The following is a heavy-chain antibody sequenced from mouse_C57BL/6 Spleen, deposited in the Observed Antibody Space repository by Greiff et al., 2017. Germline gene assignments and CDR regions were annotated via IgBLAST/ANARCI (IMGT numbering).Heavy chain of an antibody. V-gene: IGHV1-81*01. CDR3: ARYPYGNYGAWFAY. D-gene: IGHD2-1*01. Sequence: VQLVESGAELARPGASVKLSCKASGYTFTSYGISWVKQRTGQGLEWIGELYPRSGNTYYTEKFKGKATLTADKSSSTAYMELRSLTSEDSAVYFCARYPYGNYGAWFAYWGQGTLVTVSA. CDR1: GYTFTSYG. CDR2: LYPRSGNT. J-gene: IGHJ3*01.